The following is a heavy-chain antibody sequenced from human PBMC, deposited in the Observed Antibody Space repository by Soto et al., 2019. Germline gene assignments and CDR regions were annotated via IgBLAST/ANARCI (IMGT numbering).Heavy chain of an antibody. V-gene: IGHV3-66*01. CDR3: ARDFYYYGSGTMGRYFDY. Sequence: EVQLVESGGGLVQPGGSLRLSCAASGITVSSNYMSWVRQAPGKGLEWVSVIYSGGSTYYADSVKGRFTISRDNSKNTLYLQMNSLRAEDTAVYYCARDFYYYGSGTMGRYFDYWGQGTLVTVSS. CDR2: IYSGGST. J-gene: IGHJ4*02. D-gene: IGHD3-10*01. CDR1: GITVSSNY.